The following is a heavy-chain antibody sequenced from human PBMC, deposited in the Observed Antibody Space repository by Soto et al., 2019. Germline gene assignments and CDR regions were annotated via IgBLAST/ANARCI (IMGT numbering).Heavy chain of an antibody. CDR3: ASGYSSSWEYYFDY. J-gene: IGHJ4*02. Sequence: SETLSLTCTVSGGSISSGDYYWSWIRQPPGKGLEWIGYIYYSGSTYYNPSLKSRVTISVDTSKNQFSLKLSSVTAADTAVYYRASGYSSSWEYYFDYWGQGTLVPVSS. V-gene: IGHV4-30-4*01. D-gene: IGHD6-13*01. CDR1: GGSISSGDYY. CDR2: IYYSGST.